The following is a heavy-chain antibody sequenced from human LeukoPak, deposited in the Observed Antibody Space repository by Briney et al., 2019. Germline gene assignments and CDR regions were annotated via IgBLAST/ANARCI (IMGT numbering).Heavy chain of an antibody. CDR2: IYHSGST. V-gene: IGHV4-30-2*01. J-gene: IGHJ4*02. Sequence: PSQTLSLTCAVSGGSISSGGYSWSWIRQPPGKGLEWIGYIYHSGSTYYNPSLKCRVTISVDRSKNQFSLKLSSVTAADTAVYYCARTSLAAAGKGFDYWGQGTLVTVSS. CDR3: ARTSLAAAGKGFDY. D-gene: IGHD6-13*01. CDR1: GGSISSGGYS.